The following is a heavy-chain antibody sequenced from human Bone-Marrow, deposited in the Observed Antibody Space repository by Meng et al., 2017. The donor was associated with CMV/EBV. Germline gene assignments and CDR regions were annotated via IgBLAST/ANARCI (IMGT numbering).Heavy chain of an antibody. Sequence: QLPLNEAAAPLVPPTQTPTLPCTFSGFSLSTGGVWVGWIPQHPGKALEWLALIFWDDDKRYSPSLKSRITITKDTSKNQVVLTMTNMDPVDIATYYCAPPRGWAFDYWGQGTLVIVSS. CDR2: IFWDDDK. CDR3: APPRGWAFDY. CDR1: GFSLSTGGVW. V-gene: IGHV2-5*02. J-gene: IGHJ4*02. D-gene: IGHD6-19*01.